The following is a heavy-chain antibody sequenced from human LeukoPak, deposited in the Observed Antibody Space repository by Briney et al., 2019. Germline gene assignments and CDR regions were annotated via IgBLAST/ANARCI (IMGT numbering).Heavy chain of an antibody. D-gene: IGHD6-13*01. V-gene: IGHV4-38-2*02. J-gene: IGHJ4*02. CDR1: GYSISSGYY. Sequence: SETLSLTCTVSGYSISSGYYWGWIRQPPGKGLEWIGSIYYSGSTSYNPSLKSRVTISVDTSKNHFSLSLSSVTAADTAMYYCARDRPAGNTSHSHDYWGQGTLVTVSS. CDR3: ARDRPAGNTSHSHDY. CDR2: IYYSGST.